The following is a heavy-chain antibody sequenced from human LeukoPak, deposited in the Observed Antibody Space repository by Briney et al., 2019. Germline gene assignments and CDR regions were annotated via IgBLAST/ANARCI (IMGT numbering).Heavy chain of an antibody. CDR2: IHTSGTT. J-gene: IGHJ3*02. CDR1: GGSMSFYY. D-gene: IGHD2-2*01. Sequence: PSETLSLTCTVSGGSMSFYYWSFIRQPAGKGLEWIGRIHTSGTTWYNASLKSRVSMSVDTSRNQFSLRLTSVTAADTALYYCATGRDVAIVVVPPGRRRAFDIWGQGTMVTVSS. V-gene: IGHV4-4*07. CDR3: ATGRDVAIVVVPPGRRRAFDI.